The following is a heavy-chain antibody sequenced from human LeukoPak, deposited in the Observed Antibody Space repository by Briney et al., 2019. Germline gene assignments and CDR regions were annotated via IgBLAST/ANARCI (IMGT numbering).Heavy chain of an antibody. CDR2: ISGSAHKI. CDR1: GVTFSNYA. J-gene: IGHJ4*02. Sequence: GGSLRLSCVASGVTFSNYAVSWVRQAPEKGLDWVSVISGSAHKICYADSVKGRFTISRDNSENIVYLQMNNLRAEDTALYYCAGRITGYSSGYVYWGQGTLVTVSS. D-gene: IGHD5-18*01. CDR3: AGRITGYSSGYVY. V-gene: IGHV3-23*01.